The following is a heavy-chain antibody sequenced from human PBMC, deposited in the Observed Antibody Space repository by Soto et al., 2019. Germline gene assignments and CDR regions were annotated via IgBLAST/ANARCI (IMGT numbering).Heavy chain of an antibody. CDR3: ARDRCSGGSCNHISS. V-gene: IGHV3-21*01. Sequence: PGGSLRLSCAASGLTFSSYSMNWVRQAPGKGLEWVSSISSSSSYIYYADSVKGRFTISRDNAKNSLYLQMNSLRAEDTAVYYCARDRCSGGSCNHISSWGQGTLVTVSS. CDR1: GLTFSSYS. J-gene: IGHJ4*02. D-gene: IGHD2-15*01. CDR2: ISSSSSYI.